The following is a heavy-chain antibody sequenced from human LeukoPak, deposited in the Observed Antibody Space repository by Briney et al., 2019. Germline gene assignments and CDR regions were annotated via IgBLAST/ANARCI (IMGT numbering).Heavy chain of an antibody. J-gene: IGHJ6*02. CDR1: GYTFTSYH. Sequence: GASVKVSCKASGYTFTSYHMHWVRQAPGQGLEWMGKINLSGGSTTYAQKFQGRVTMTRDTSTSTAYMELSSLISEDTAVYYCAAPQSRISSYYYVMDVWGQGTTVTVSS. CDR3: AAPQSRISSYYYVMDV. CDR2: INLSGGST. V-gene: IGHV1-46*01. D-gene: IGHD2-15*01.